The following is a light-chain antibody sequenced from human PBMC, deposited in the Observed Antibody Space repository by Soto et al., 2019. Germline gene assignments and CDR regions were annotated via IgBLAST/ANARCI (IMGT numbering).Light chain of an antibody. V-gene: IGKV1-27*01. CDR3: QKYNSGPRT. CDR2: AAS. J-gene: IGKJ1*01. Sequence: DIQMTQTQSSLSASVGDRVTITCRASQGISNYLAWYQQKPGKVPKLLIFAASTLQSGVPSRFSGSGSGTDFTLTISSLQPEDVATYYCQKYNSGPRTFGQGTKVDIK. CDR1: QGISNY.